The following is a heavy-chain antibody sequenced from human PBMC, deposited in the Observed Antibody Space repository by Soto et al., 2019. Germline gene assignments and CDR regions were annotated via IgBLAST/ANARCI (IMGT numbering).Heavy chain of an antibody. V-gene: IGHV6-1*01. J-gene: IGHJ4*01. CDR3: ARDIDFAY. CDR2: TYYRSEWFN. D-gene: IGHD3-10*01. Sequence: RSLTCAISGDSVSSNSAGWNWIRQSPSGGLEWLGRTYYRSEWFNEYAVSVKSRITINPDTSRNQISLQLNSVTPEDTAIYYCARDIDFAYWGRGTQVTVSS. CDR1: GDSVSSNSAG.